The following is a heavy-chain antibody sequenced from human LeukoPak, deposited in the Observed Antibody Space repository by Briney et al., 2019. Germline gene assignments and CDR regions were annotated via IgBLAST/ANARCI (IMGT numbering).Heavy chain of an antibody. J-gene: IGHJ4*02. CDR1: GYTFTGYY. Sequence: ASVKVSCKASGYTFTGYYMHWVRQAPGQGLEWMGWISVYNGNTNYAQKLQGRVTMTTDTSTSTAYMELRSLRSDDTAVYYCARGGYSSGWHDYWGQGALVTVSS. CDR2: ISVYNGNT. D-gene: IGHD6-19*01. CDR3: ARGGYSSGWHDY. V-gene: IGHV1-18*04.